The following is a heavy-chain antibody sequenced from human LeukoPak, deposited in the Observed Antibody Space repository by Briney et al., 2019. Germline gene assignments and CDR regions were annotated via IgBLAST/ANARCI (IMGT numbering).Heavy chain of an antibody. Sequence: GGSLRLSCAASGFTFSSYAMHWVRQAPGKGLEYVSAISSNGGSTYYANSVKGRFTIPRDNSKNTLYLQMGSLRAEDMAVYYCARGLATTKGVYYFDYWGQGTLVTVSS. CDR2: ISSNGGST. J-gene: IGHJ4*02. CDR3: ARGLATTKGVYYFDY. D-gene: IGHD5-24*01. V-gene: IGHV3-64*01. CDR1: GFTFSSYA.